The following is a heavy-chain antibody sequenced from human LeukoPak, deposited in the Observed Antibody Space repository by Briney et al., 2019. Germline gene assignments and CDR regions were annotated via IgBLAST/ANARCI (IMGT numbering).Heavy chain of an antibody. J-gene: IGHJ4*02. D-gene: IGHD6-13*01. CDR3: ARVGSSWEIYFDY. CDR2: ISSSGSTI. V-gene: IGHV3-11*04. Sequence: GGSLRLSCGASGFTFSDYYMSWIRQAPGKGLEGVSYISSSGSTIYYADSVKGRFTISRDNAKNLLYLQMNSLRAEDTAVYYCARVGSSWEIYFDYWGQGTLVTVSS. CDR1: GFTFSDYY.